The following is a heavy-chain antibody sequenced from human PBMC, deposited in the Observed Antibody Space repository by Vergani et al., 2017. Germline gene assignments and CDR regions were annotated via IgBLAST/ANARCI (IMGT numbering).Heavy chain of an antibody. V-gene: IGHV3-15*07. D-gene: IGHD2-21*01. CDR3: TTDPRYCGDGLCYWLRDHHYYGMDV. CDR2: IKSTFDRGTT. Sequence: EVQLVESGGGIVKPGGSLRLSCVASGFSFRNARMNWVRRTPGKGLEWVGRIKSTFDRGTTDYAAAVKGRFTISRDYSKNTLFLQMNGLKTEDIGVYYCTTDPRYCGDGLCYWLRDHHYYGMDVWGQGTTVTVSS. J-gene: IGHJ6*02. CDR1: GFSFRNAR.